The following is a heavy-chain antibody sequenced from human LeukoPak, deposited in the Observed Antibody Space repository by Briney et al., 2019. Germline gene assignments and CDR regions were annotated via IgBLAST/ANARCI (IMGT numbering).Heavy chain of an antibody. J-gene: IGHJ6*03. D-gene: IGHD5-18*01. CDR1: GGSFSGYY. CDR2: INHSGST. V-gene: IGHV4-34*01. CDR3: ARVRTAMVRYYYYYYMDV. Sequence: PSETLSLTCAVYGGSFSGYYWSWLRQPPGKGLEGIGEINHSGSTNYNPSLKSRVTISGDTSKNQFSLKLGSVTAADTAVYYCARVRTAMVRYYYYYYMDVWGKGATVTVSS.